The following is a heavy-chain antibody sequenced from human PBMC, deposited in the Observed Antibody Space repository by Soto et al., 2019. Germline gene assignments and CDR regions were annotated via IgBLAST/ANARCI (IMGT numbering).Heavy chain of an antibody. D-gene: IGHD2-2*01. Sequence: GGSLRLSCTVSGFAFNNYGINWVRQAPGKGLEWVSSISKSDYTYYSDSVKGRFAISRDNAKSSVSLQMNTLRVEDTAVYYCAREDSIIIPAVSDFWGQGTLVTVPS. CDR2: ISKSDYT. J-gene: IGHJ4*02. CDR3: AREDSIIIPAVSDF. CDR1: GFAFNNYG. V-gene: IGHV3-21*01.